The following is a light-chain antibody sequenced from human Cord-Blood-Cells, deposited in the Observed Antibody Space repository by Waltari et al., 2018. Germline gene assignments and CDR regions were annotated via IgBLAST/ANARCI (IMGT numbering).Light chain of an antibody. J-gene: IGLJ2*01. CDR3: SSYTSSSTFVV. CDR1: SSDVGCYNY. Sequence: QSALTQPASVSGSPGQSITISCTGTSSDVGCYNYVSWYQQHPDKAPKLMIYDVSKRPSGVSNRFSGSKSGNTASLTISGLQAEDEADYYCSSYTSSSTFVVFGGGTKLTVL. V-gene: IGLV2-14*01. CDR2: DVS.